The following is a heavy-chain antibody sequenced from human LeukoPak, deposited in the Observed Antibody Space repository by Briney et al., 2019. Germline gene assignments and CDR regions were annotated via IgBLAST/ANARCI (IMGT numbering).Heavy chain of an antibody. CDR2: IYRSGIT. D-gene: IGHD3-9*01. V-gene: IGHV4-38-2*01. Sequence: SETLSLTCLVSGYSISSGYHWGWIRQPPGKGLDWIGSIYRSGITYYNPSLKSRVTISVDTSKNQFSLKLSSATAADTAVYYCARHDWTFDIWGQGTMVTASS. CDR1: GYSISSGYH. J-gene: IGHJ3*02. CDR3: ARHDWTFDI.